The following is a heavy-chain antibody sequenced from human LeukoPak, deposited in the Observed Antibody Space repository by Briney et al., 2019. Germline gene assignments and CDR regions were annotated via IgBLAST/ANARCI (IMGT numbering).Heavy chain of an antibody. V-gene: IGHV4-39*01. D-gene: IGHD5-12*01. Sequence: PSETLSLTCIVSGGSISTYYWGWIRQPPGKGLEWIGSIYYSGSTYYNPSLKSRVTISVDTSKNQFSLKLSSATAADTAVYYCARHDPTRDFDYWGQGTLVTVSS. CDR2: IYYSGST. CDR3: ARHDPTRDFDY. CDR1: GGSISTYY. J-gene: IGHJ4*02.